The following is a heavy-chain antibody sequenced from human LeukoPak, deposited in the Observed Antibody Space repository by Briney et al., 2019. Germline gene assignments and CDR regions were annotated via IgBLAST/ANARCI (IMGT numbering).Heavy chain of an antibody. V-gene: IGHV3-23*01. J-gene: IGHJ4*02. Sequence: GGSLRLSCAASGFTFSDYYMSWIRQAPGKGLEWVSAISGSGGSTYYADSVKGRFTISRDNSKNTLYLQMNSLRAEDTAVYYCAKPGRYSSGWYAYWGQGTLVTVSS. CDR3: AKPGRYSSGWYAY. D-gene: IGHD6-19*01. CDR1: GFTFSDYY. CDR2: ISGSGGST.